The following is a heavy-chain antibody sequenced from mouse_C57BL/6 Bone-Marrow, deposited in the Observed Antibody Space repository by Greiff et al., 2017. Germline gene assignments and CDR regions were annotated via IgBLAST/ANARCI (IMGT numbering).Heavy chain of an antibody. J-gene: IGHJ2*01. D-gene: IGHD1-1*01. CDR1: GFNIKDDY. CDR3: TSYYYGSRWVDY. Sequence: EVKLMESGAELVRPGASVKLSCTASGFNIKDDYMHWVKQRPEQGLEWIGWIDAENGDTEYASKFQGKATITADTSSNTAYLQISSLTSEDTAVYYCTSYYYGSRWVDYWGQGTTRTVSS. V-gene: IGHV14-4*01. CDR2: IDAENGDT.